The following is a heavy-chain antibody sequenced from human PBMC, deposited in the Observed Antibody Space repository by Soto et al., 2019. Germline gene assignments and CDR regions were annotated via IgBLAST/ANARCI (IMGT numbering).Heavy chain of an antibody. CDR3: AKDDDFWSRSPTSDYGMDV. D-gene: IGHD3-3*01. V-gene: IGHV3-30*18. CDR2: ISYDGSNK. Sequence: GGSLRLSCAASGFTFSSYGMHWVRQAPGKGLEWVAVISYDGSNKYYADSVKGRFTISRDNSKNTLYLQMNSLRAEDTAVYYCAKDDDFWSRSPTSDYGMDVWGRGTTVTVS. J-gene: IGHJ6*02. CDR1: GFTFSSYG.